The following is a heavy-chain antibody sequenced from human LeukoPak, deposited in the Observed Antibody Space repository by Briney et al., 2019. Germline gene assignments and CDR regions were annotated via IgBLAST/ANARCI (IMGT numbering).Heavy chain of an antibody. CDR3: ARVTVSVPGDCLDY. V-gene: IGHV5-51*01. CDR2: VYPGDADT. Sequence: GESLKISCKASGYSFSTQWIAWVRQMPGKGLEWMGAVYPGDADTKYSPSFQGQVTISAGRSTGTAYLQRSSLKASDTAIYYCARVTVSVPGDCLDYWGQGTLVTVSS. J-gene: IGHJ4*02. D-gene: IGHD2-21*02. CDR1: GYSFSTQW.